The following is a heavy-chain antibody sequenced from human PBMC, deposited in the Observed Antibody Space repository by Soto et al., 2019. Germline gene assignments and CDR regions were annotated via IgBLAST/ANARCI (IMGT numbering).Heavy chain of an antibody. Sequence: EVQLVESGRGLVQPGRSLRLSCAASGFTFDDYAMHWVRQAPGKGLEWVSGISWNSGSIGYADSVKGRFTISRDNAKNSLYLQMNSLRAEDTALYYCAKDWQREYSGPPYYYYYMDVWGKGTTVTVSS. J-gene: IGHJ6*03. D-gene: IGHD5-12*01. CDR3: AKDWQREYSGPPYYYYYMDV. CDR1: GFTFDDYA. V-gene: IGHV3-9*01. CDR2: ISWNSGSI.